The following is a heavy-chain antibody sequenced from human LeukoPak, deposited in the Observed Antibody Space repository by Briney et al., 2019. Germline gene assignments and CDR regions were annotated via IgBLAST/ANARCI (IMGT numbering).Heavy chain of an antibody. J-gene: IGHJ4*02. D-gene: IGHD3-22*01. V-gene: IGHV1-46*01. CDR2: INPSGGST. Sequence: ASVKVSCKASGYTFTSYYMHWVRQAPGQGLEWMGIINPSGGSTSYAQKFQGRVTMTRDTSTSTVYMELSSLRSEDTAVYYCARVRYYYDSGSGGPADYWGQGTLVTVSS. CDR1: GYTFTSYY. CDR3: ARVRYYYDSGSGGPADY.